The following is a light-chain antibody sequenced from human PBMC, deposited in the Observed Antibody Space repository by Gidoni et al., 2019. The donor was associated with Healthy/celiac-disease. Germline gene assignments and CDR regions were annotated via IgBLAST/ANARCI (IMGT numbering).Light chain of an antibody. CDR1: QGISSY. CDR3: QQLNSYPHT. J-gene: IGKJ3*01. CDR2: AAS. Sequence: DIQLTQSPSFLSASVGDRVTITCWASQGISSYLAWYQQKPGKAPKLLIYAASTLQSGVPSRFSGSGSGTEFTLTISSLQPEDFATYYCQQLNSYPHTFGPGTKVEIK. V-gene: IGKV1-9*01.